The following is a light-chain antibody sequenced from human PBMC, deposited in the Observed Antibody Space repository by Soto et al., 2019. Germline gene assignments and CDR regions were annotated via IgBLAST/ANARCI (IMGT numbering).Light chain of an antibody. CDR3: QTWGTGSAIVV. CDR2: VNSGGSH. CDR1: SGHSNYA. J-gene: IGLJ7*01. Sequence: QLVLTQSPSASASLGASVKLTCTLSSGHSNYAIAWHQQQPEKGPRYLMKVNSGGSHIKGDGIPDRFSGSSSGAERCLFISSLPSEDEAEYYCQTWGTGSAIVVFGGGTQLTVL. V-gene: IGLV4-69*01.